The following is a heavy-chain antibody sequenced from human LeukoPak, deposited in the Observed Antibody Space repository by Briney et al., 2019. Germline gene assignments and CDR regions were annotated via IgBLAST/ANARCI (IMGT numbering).Heavy chain of an antibody. CDR1: GFTVSSKY. V-gene: IGHV3-66*01. CDR2: IYSGGST. J-gene: IGHJ6*02. D-gene: IGHD3-10*01. CDR3: ARDPARLLWFGELSYGMDV. Sequence: GSLRLSCAASGFTVSSKYMSWVRQAPGKGLEWVSVIYSGGSTYYADSVKGRFTISRDNSKNTLYLQMNSLRAEDTAVYYCARDPARLLWFGELSYGMDVWGQGTTVTVSS.